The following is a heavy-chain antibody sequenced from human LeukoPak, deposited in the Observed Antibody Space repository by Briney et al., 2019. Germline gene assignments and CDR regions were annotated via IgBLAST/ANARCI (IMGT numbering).Heavy chain of an antibody. D-gene: IGHD3-22*01. CDR3: GYDSSGYTLDY. V-gene: IGHV1-2*02. CDR2: INPNSGGT. J-gene: IGHJ4*02. CDR1: GYTFTGYY. Sequence: GASVKVSCKASGYTFTGYYMHWVRQAPGQGLEWMGWINPNSGGTNYAQKFQGRVTMTRDTSISTAYMELSRLRFDDTAVYYCGYDSSGYTLDYWGQGTLVTVSS.